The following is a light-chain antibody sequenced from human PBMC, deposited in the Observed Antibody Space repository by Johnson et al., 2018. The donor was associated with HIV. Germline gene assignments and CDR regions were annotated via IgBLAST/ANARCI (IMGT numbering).Light chain of an antibody. Sequence: QSVLTQPPSVSAAPGQKVTISCSGSSSNIGNNYVSWYQQLPGTAPKPLIYEDNRRPSGTPDRFSGSTSGTSATLAITGLQTGDEADYYCGTWDSSLSSYVFGTVTKVTVL. CDR2: EDN. CDR1: SSNIGNNY. V-gene: IGLV1-51*02. J-gene: IGLJ1*01. CDR3: GTWDSSLSSYV.